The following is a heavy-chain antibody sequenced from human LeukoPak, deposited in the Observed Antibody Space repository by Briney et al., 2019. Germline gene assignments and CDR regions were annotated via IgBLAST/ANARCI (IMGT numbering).Heavy chain of an antibody. J-gene: IGHJ3*02. CDR3: ARGGTNDAFDI. V-gene: IGHV4-30-4*01. D-gene: IGHD1-1*01. CDR2: IYYSGST. CDR1: GGSIGSGDYY. Sequence: SQTLSLTRTVSGGSIGSGDYYWSWMRQPPGKGLEWIGYIYYSGSTYYNPSLKSRVTISVDTSKNQFSLKLSSVTAADTAVYYCARGGTNDAFDIWGQGTMVTVSS.